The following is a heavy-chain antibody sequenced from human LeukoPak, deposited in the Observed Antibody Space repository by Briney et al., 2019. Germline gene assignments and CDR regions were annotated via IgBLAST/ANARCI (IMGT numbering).Heavy chain of an antibody. CDR3: ARDPSPYSGSSYDDY. D-gene: IGHD1-26*01. Sequence: SVKVSCKASGGTFSSYAISWVRQAPGQGLEWMGRIIPIFGTANYAQKFQGRVTITTDESTSTAYMELSSLRSEDTAVYYCARDPSPYSGSSYDDYWGQGTLVTVSS. CDR2: IIPIFGTA. V-gene: IGHV1-69*05. J-gene: IGHJ4*02. CDR1: GGTFSSYA.